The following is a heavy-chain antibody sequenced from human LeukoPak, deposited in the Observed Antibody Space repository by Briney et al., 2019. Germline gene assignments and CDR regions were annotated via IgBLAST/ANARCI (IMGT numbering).Heavy chain of an antibody. CDR3: ARGFEYYDYVWGSYRRLSSYYFDY. Sequence: SETLSLTCTVSGGSISSGGYYWSWIRQPPGKGLEWIGEINHGGSTNYNPSLKSRVTISLDTSKNQFSLKLSSVTAADTAVYYCARGFEYYDYVWGSYRRLSSYYFDYWGQGTLVTVSS. CDR2: INHGGST. D-gene: IGHD3-16*02. J-gene: IGHJ4*02. V-gene: IGHV4-39*07. CDR1: GGSISSGGYY.